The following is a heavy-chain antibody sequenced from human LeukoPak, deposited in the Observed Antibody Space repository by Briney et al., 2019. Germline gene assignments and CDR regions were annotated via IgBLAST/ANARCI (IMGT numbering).Heavy chain of an antibody. D-gene: IGHD2-21*02. CDR3: AKVPKYCGGDCYSYLDY. J-gene: IGHJ4*02. Sequence: QPGGSLRLSCAASGFAFSSFGLSWVRQAPGKGLEWVSIISGSGAGTIYADSVKGRFTVSRDNSKNTLYLQMNTLRAEDTAVYYCAKVPKYCGGDCYSYLDYWGQGTLVTVSS. V-gene: IGHV3-23*01. CDR2: ISGSGAGT. CDR1: GFAFSSFG.